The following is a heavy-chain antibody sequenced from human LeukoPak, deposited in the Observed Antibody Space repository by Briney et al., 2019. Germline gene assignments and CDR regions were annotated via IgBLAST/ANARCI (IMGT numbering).Heavy chain of an antibody. CDR2: IYTSGST. CDR3: ARDSRGFDY. J-gene: IGHJ4*02. CDR1: GGSISSGSYY. Sequence: PSETLSLTCTVSGGSISSGSYYWSWIRQPAGKGLEWIGRIYTSGSTNYNPSLKSRVTISVDTSKNQFSLKLSSVTAADTAVYYCARDSRGFDYWGQGTLVTVSS. V-gene: IGHV4-61*02.